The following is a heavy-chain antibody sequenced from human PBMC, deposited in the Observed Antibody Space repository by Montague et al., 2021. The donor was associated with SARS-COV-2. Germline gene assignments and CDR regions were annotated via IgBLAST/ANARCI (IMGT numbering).Heavy chain of an antibody. J-gene: IGHJ4*02. CDR1: GGSFSDYH. V-gene: IGHV4-34*01. CDR3: ARGAPGY. Sequence: SETLSLTCAVYGGSFSDYHWTWIRQSPGEGLEWIGQINYCGSTKYNPSLKSRVTISIDTSKNRFSLKLTSVTAADTAVYYCARGAPGYWGQGTLVTVSS. CDR2: INYCGST. D-gene: IGHD1-1*01.